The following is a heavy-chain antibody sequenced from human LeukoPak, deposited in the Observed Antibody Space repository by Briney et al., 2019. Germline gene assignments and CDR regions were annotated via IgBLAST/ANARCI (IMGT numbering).Heavy chain of an antibody. V-gene: IGHV3-30*02. D-gene: IGHD6-6*01. CDR1: GFTFSSYG. CDR3: THSSSSYHGEGSYYYYYMDA. J-gene: IGHJ6*03. CDR2: IRYDGRNK. Sequence: GGSLRLSCTASGFTFSSYGMHWVRQAPGKGLEWVAFIRYDGRNKYYADSVKGGFTISRDNSRNTLYRQMNSLRAEDTAVNYCTHSSSSYHGEGSYYYYYMDAWGKGTTVTVSS.